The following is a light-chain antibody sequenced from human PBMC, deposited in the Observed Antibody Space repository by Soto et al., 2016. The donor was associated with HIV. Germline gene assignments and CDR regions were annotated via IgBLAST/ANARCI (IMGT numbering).Light chain of an antibody. CDR1: QSVSVW. CDR3: QQYNSVPWT. CDR2: KTS. Sequence: DIQMTQFPSTLSASIGDRVTITCRASQSVSVWLAWYQQKPGKAPNLLIFKTSTLEIGVPSRSSASGSGTDFTLTLSSVQPDDVGTYYCQQYNSVPWTFGQGDQTRNET. V-gene: IGKV1-5*03. J-gene: IGKJ1*01.